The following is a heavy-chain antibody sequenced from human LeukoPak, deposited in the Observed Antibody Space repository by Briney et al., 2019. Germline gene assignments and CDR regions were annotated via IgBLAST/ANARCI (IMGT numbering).Heavy chain of an antibody. V-gene: IGHV4-59*01. J-gene: IGHJ5*02. Sequence: SQTLSLTCTVSGGSISSYYWSWIRQPPGKGLEWIGYIYYSGSTNYNPSLKSRVTISVDTSKNQFSLKLSSVTAADTAVYYCARGKVPAASWGVHWFDPWGQGTLVTVSS. CDR3: ARGKVPAASWGVHWFDP. CDR2: IYYSGST. D-gene: IGHD2-2*01. CDR1: GGSISSYY.